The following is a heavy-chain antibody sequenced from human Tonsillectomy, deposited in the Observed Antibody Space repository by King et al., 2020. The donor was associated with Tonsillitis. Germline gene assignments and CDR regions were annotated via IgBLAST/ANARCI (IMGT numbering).Heavy chain of an antibody. CDR3: ARRSGLLDYDILTGRFATPGGMDV. D-gene: IGHD3-9*01. J-gene: IGHJ6*02. CDR1: GGSFSDDY. CDR2: INHSGST. Sequence: QVQLQQWGAGLLKPSETLSLTCAVYGGSFSDDYWSWIRQPPGKGLEWVGEINHSGSTNYTPSLKSRVTISVDTSKNQFSLKLSSVTAADTAVYYCARRSGLLDYDILTGRFATPGGMDVWGQGTTVTVSS. V-gene: IGHV4-34*01.